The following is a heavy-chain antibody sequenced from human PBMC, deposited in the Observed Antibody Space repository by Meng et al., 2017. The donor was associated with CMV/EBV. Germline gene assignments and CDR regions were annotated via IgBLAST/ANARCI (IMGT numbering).Heavy chain of an antibody. CDR3: ARVSGSWFDP. CDR1: GGSISSRSYN. D-gene: IGHD3-10*01. CDR2: IYYSGST. V-gene: IGHV4-61*05. J-gene: IGHJ5*02. Sequence: SETLSLTCTVSGGSISSRSYNWGWIRQPPGKGLEWIGYIYYSGSTNYNPSLKSRVTISVDTSKNQFSLKLSSVTAADTAVYYCARVSGSWFDPWGQGTLVTVSS.